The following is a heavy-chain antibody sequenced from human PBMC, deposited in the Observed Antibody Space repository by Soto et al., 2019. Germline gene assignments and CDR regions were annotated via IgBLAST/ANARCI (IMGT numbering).Heavy chain of an antibody. J-gene: IGHJ4*02. CDR1: GFTFSSYA. CDR3: ANDRDFWSGKDWDY. V-gene: IGHV3-23*01. CDR2: ISGSGGST. Sequence: EVQLLESGGGLVQPGGSLRLSCAASGFTFSSYAMSWVRQAPGKGLEWVSAISGSGGSTYYADSVKGRFTISRDNSKNTLYLQMNSLRAEDTAVYYCANDRDFWSGKDWDYWGQGTLVTVSS. D-gene: IGHD3-3*01.